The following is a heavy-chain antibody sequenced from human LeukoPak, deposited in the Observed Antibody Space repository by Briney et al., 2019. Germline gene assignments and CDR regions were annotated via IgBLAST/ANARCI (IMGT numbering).Heavy chain of an antibody. J-gene: IGHJ5*02. CDR3: ARGLLPMSNWFVP. CDR1: GYTFTAFY. D-gene: IGHD2-15*01. V-gene: IGHV1-2*02. Sequence: ASVTVSCKASGYTFTAFYIHWVRLAPGQGLEWMGWINPDSGGTKFAQKFQGRVTMTRDTSITTAYMELTRLRYDDTAVYYCARGLLPMSNWFVPWGQGTVVTVSS. CDR2: INPDSGGT.